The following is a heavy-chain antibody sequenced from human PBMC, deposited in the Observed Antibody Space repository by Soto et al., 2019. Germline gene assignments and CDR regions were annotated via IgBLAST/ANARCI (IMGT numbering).Heavy chain of an antibody. J-gene: IGHJ4*02. V-gene: IGHV4-31*03. CDR2: IYYSGST. CDR1: GGSISSGGYY. D-gene: IGHD6-19*01. CDR3: ARDVRRSWQWPVNLDY. Sequence: QVQLQESGPGLVKPSQTLSLTCTVSGGSISSGGYYWSWIRQHPGKGLEWIGYIYYSGSTYYNPYLKSRVTISVDTSKNQFSLKLSSVTAADTAVYYCARDVRRSWQWPVNLDYWGQGTLVTVSS.